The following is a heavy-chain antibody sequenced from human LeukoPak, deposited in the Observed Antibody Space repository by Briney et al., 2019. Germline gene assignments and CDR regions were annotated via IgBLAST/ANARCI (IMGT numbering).Heavy chain of an antibody. CDR1: GYIFTSYW. D-gene: IGHD2-2*01. Sequence: GESLKISCKGSGYIFTSYWISWVRQMPGKGLEWMGRIDPSDSYTNYSPSFQGHVTISADKSISTAYLQWSSLKASDTAMYYCARHGWGCARHGGVGTSCYNFDYWGQGTLVTVSS. J-gene: IGHJ4*02. CDR3: ARHGWGCARHGGVGTSCYNFDY. CDR2: IDPSDSYT. V-gene: IGHV5-10-1*01.